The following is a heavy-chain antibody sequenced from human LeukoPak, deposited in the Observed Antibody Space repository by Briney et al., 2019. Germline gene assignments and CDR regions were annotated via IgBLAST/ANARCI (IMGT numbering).Heavy chain of an antibody. CDR1: GFTFSSYA. V-gene: IGHV3-23*01. J-gene: IGHJ4*02. D-gene: IGHD4-23*01. CDR3: AKGLNYGYNSEFDY. CDR2: ISGSGGST. Sequence: PGGSLRLSCAASGFTFSSYAMSWVRQAPGKGLEWVSAISGSGGSTNYADSVKGRFSISRDNSKNTLHLQMYSLRAEDTAIYYCAKGLNYGYNSEFDYWGQGTLVTVSS.